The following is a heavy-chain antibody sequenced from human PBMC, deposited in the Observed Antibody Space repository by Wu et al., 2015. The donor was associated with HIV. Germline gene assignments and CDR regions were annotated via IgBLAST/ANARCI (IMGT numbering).Heavy chain of an antibody. CDR2: INPNTGAT. Sequence: QVQLVQSGAEVRNPGASVKVSCKASGFTFTAYYIHWVRQAPGQGLEWMGWINPNTGATNYAHKFQGRVSMTRDTSINTAYMEVDRLTSDDTAIYYCVRDWTLRSGLTWGQGTLVTVSS. D-gene: IGHD3/OR15-3a*01. CDR1: GFTFTAYY. CDR3: VRDWTLRSGLT. J-gene: IGHJ4*02. V-gene: IGHV1-2*02.